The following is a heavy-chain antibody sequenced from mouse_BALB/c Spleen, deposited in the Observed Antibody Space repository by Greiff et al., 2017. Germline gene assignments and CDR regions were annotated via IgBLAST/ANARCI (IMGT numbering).Heavy chain of an antibody. CDR3: ARSLYGNSPYAMDY. J-gene: IGHJ4*01. CDR2: IWGGGST. V-gene: IGHV2-6-4*01. Sequence: VMLVESGPGLVAPSQSLSITCTVSGFSLSRYSVHWVRQPPGKGLEWLGMIWGGGSTDYNSALKSRLSISKDNSKSQVFLKMNSLQTDDTAMYYCARSLYGNSPYAMDYWGQGTSVTVSS. CDR1: GFSLSRYS. D-gene: IGHD2-10*02.